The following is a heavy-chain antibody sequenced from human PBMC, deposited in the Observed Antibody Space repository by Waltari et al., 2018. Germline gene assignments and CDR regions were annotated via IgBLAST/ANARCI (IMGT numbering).Heavy chain of an antibody. D-gene: IGHD1-26*01. CDR1: GFTFSSSG. Sequence: QVQLVESGGGVVQPGGSLRLSCAASGFTFSSSGMHWVRQAPGKGLEWVAFIRYDGSNKYYADSVKGRFTISRDNSKNTLYLQMNSLRAEDTAVYYCAKDAGHYLNWFDPWGQGTLVTVSS. V-gene: IGHV3-30*02. CDR2: IRYDGSNK. CDR3: AKDAGHYLNWFDP. J-gene: IGHJ5*02.